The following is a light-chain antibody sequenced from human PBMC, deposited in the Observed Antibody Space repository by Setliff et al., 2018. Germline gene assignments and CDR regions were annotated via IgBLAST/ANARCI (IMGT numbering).Light chain of an antibody. CDR1: GSDIGDYNY. J-gene: IGLJ1*01. Sequence: SVLSQPPSASGSPGQSVTISCTGTGSDIGDYNYVSWYQHHPGKAPKLLIYDVDKRPSGVPDRFSGSKSGNTASLTVSGLQADDEADYYCGAYAGSSKKIFGTGTKVTVL. CDR2: DVD. V-gene: IGLV2-8*01. CDR3: GAYAGSSKKI.